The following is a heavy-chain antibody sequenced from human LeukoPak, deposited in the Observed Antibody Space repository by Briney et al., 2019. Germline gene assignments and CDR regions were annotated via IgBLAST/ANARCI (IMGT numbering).Heavy chain of an antibody. J-gene: IGHJ4*02. Sequence: PGGSLRLSCAASGFTFSSYAMSWVRQAPGKGLEWVSSISTIGGGTYYADSVQGRFTISRDNSKNTLYLQMNSQRAEDTAIYYCAKNYYFDYWGQGSLVTVSS. D-gene: IGHD1-7*01. CDR3: AKNYYFDY. V-gene: IGHV3-23*01. CDR2: ISTIGGGT. CDR1: GFTFSSYA.